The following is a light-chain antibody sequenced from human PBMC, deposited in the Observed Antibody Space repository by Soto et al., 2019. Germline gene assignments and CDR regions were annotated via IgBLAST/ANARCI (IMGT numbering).Light chain of an antibody. Sequence: DIPMTQSPSSLSASVGDRVTITCRASQGISTYLVWYQQRQGRAPKLLIYDASSLVSGVPSRFSGSGSGTDFTLTISTLQPEDCATYYCQQRYRTPYTFRQGTKLETK. CDR2: DAS. CDR1: QGISTY. V-gene: IGKV1-39*01. CDR3: QQRYRTPYT. J-gene: IGKJ2*01.